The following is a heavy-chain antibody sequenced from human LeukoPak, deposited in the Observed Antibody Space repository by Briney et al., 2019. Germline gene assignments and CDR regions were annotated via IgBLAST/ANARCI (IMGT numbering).Heavy chain of an antibody. CDR1: GGSISSSSYY. Sequence: SETLSLTCTVSGGSISSSSYYWGWIRQPPGKGREWIGNIYYSGNTYYNPSLKGRVAMAIDTAKNHFSLKLSSVTAAATAVYYCASLLNGGVAHWFDPWGQGTQVTVSS. D-gene: IGHD2-8*02. V-gene: IGHV4-39*02. CDR3: ASLLNGGVAHWFDP. CDR2: IYYSGNT. J-gene: IGHJ5*02.